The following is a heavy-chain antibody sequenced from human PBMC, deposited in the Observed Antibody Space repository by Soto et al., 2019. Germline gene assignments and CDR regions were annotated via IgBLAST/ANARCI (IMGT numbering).Heavy chain of an antibody. Sequence: ETLSLTCSVSGGAITNYYWNWIRQTPGKGLEWIGYIYHTGSTSKNPSLKSRVTLSLDTSKNQLTLNLTSVTAADTAIYYCARSLNRGYSYGYGHWGQGTLVTVSS. CDR1: GGAITNYY. CDR2: IYHTGST. D-gene: IGHD5-18*01. V-gene: IGHV4-59*01. J-gene: IGHJ4*02. CDR3: ARSLNRGYSYGYGH.